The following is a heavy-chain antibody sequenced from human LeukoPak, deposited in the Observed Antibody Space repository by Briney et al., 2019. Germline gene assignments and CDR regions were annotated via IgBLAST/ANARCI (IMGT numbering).Heavy chain of an antibody. Sequence: PVKVSCKASGGTFSSYAISWVRQAPGQGLEWMGGIIPIFGTANYAQKFQGRVTITADESTSTAYMELSSLRSEDTAVYYCARDQGSGNDAFDIWGQGTMVTVSS. CDR3: ARDQGSGNDAFDI. CDR2: IIPIFGTA. V-gene: IGHV1-69*01. D-gene: IGHD3-3*01. J-gene: IGHJ3*02. CDR1: GGTFSSYA.